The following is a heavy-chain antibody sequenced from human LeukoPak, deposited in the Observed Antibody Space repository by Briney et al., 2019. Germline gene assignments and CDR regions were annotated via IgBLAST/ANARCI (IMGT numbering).Heavy chain of an antibody. J-gene: IGHJ4*02. CDR3: ARRAGDYSHPYDY. D-gene: IGHD3-22*01. Sequence: PGGSLRLSCTVSGFTFSTNSMSWVRQTPGKGLEWVSFIYSGGSTHYSDSVKGRFTISRDNSKNTLYLQMNSQRAEDTAVYYCARRAGDYSHPYDYWGQGTLVTVSS. CDR1: GFTFSTNS. V-gene: IGHV3-53*01. CDR2: IYSGGST.